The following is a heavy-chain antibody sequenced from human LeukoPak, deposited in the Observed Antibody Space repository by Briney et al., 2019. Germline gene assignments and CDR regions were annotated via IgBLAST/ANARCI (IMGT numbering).Heavy chain of an antibody. CDR3: AKGPLAVGVDY. D-gene: IGHD6-19*01. V-gene: IGHV3-23*01. CDR1: GFTFSSYA. CDR2: ISGSGGST. J-gene: IGHJ4*02. Sequence: GGSLRLSCAASGFTFSSYAMSWVRQAPGKGLEWVSAISGSGGSTYYADSVRGRFTISRDNSKNTLYLQMNSLRAEDTAVYYWAKGPLAVGVDYWGQGTLVTVSS.